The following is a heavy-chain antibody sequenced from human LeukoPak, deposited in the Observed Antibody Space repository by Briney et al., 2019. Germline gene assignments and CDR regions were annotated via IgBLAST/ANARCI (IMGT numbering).Heavy chain of an antibody. CDR2: INTNGANT. D-gene: IGHD6-6*01. V-gene: IGHV3-64*05. CDR3: VKGLDYSSSQMDS. CDR1: GXXFKSXA. Sequence: GGXXRXXCSXSGXXFKSXAMXWVRQAPGKGLEYVASINTNGANTYYADSVKGRFTISRDNSRNTVYVQMNSLTPEDTAAYYCVKGLDYSSSQMDSWGQGTLVTVSS. J-gene: IGHJ4*02.